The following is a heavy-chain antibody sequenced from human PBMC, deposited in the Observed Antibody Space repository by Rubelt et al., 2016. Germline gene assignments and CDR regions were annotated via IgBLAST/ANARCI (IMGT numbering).Heavy chain of an antibody. CDR2: INHSGST. Sequence: QVQLQESGPGLVKPSETLSLTCTVSGYSISSGYYWGWIRQPPGKGLEWIGEINHSGSTNYNPSLKGRVTISVDTSKNQFSLKVGSVTAADTAVYYCASLKVVTAIQIYYYGMDVWGQGTTVTVSS. CDR3: ASLKVVTAIQIYYYGMDV. V-gene: IGHV4-38-2*02. CDR1: GYSISSGYY. D-gene: IGHD2-21*02. J-gene: IGHJ6*02.